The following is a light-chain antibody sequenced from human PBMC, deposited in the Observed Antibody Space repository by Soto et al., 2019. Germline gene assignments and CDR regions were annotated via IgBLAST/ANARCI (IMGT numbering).Light chain of an antibody. V-gene: IGLV1-40*01. CDR3: QTYDSSLSVVV. J-gene: IGLJ2*01. CDR1: SSNIGAGYD. Sequence: QAVVTQPPSVSGAPGQRVTISCTGSSSNIGAGYDVHWYQQLLGTAPKLLIYGNSNRPSGVPDRFSGSKSGTSASLAITGLQAEDEADYYCQTYDSSLSVVVFGGGTKLTVL. CDR2: GNS.